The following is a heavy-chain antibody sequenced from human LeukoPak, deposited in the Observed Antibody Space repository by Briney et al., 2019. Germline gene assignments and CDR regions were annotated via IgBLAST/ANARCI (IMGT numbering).Heavy chain of an antibody. CDR3: ASSGAGWFDP. D-gene: IGHD3-10*01. CDR1: RFTFSTYW. V-gene: IGHV4-39*01. Sequence: GSLRLSCAASRFTFSTYWMHWVRQAPGKGLEWIGSIYYSGSTYYNPSLKSRVTISVDTSKNQFSLKLSSVTAADTAVYYCASSGAGWFDPWGQGTLVTVSS. J-gene: IGHJ5*02. CDR2: IYYSGST.